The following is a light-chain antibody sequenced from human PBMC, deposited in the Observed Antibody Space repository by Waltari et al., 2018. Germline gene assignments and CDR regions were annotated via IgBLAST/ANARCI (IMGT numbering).Light chain of an antibody. J-gene: IGLJ2*01. CDR1: SSDVGGYDY. V-gene: IGLV2-11*01. Sequence: QPALPQPRSVSGSPGQSVTISCTGRSSDVGGYDYVSWYRQYPGTAPKLILHDVDKRPSGVPDRFSGSKSGNTASLTISGLQAEDEADYYCCAYAGDFLFGGGTKLTVL. CDR3: CAYAGDFL. CDR2: DVD.